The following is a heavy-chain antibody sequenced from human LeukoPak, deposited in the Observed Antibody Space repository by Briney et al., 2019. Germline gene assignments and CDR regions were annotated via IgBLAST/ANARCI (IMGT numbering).Heavy chain of an antibody. Sequence: GGSLRLSCAASGFTFSTYSMSWVGQAPGEGLEWGAYISSSSSTIYYADSVKGRFPISRDNAKISLYLQMNSLRDEDSAVYYCASRDLAYCGGDCQWYYFDYWGQGSLVTVSS. CDR2: ISSSSSTI. V-gene: IGHV3-48*02. CDR3: ASRDLAYCGGDCQWYYFDY. CDR1: GFTFSTYS. D-gene: IGHD2-21*02. J-gene: IGHJ4*02.